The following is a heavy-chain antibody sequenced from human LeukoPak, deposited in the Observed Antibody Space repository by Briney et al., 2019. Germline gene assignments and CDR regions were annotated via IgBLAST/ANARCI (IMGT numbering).Heavy chain of an antibody. CDR3: ARAEVRGVTPGYFDY. CDR1: GGSISSGSYY. Sequence: PSETLSLTCTVSGGSISSGSYYWSWIRQPAGKGLEWIGRIYTSGSTNYNPSLKSRGTMSVDTSKNQFSLKLSSVTAADTAVYYCARAEVRGVTPGYFDYWGQGTLVTVSS. J-gene: IGHJ4*02. D-gene: IGHD3-10*01. V-gene: IGHV4-61*02. CDR2: IYTSGST.